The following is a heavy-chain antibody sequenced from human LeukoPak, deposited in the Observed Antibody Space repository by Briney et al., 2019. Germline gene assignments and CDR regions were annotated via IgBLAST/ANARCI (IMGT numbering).Heavy chain of an antibody. Sequence: GGSLRLSCAASGFTFSSYAMSWVRQAPGKGLEGVSAISGSGGSTYYADSVKGRFTISRDNSKNTLYLQMNSLRAEDTAVYYCAKAYCSSTSCYDYYYYGMDVWGKGTTVTVSS. D-gene: IGHD2-2*01. V-gene: IGHV3-23*01. CDR1: GFTFSSYA. CDR3: AKAYCSSTSCYDYYYYGMDV. CDR2: ISGSGGST. J-gene: IGHJ6*04.